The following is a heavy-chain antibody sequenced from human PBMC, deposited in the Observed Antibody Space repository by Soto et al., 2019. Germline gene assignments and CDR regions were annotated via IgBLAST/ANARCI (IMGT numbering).Heavy chain of an antibody. CDR2: IRSKAYGGTT. CDR3: TRGGLTWELLLYAFDI. V-gene: IGHV3-49*03. CDR1: GFTFGDYA. D-gene: IGHD1-26*01. Sequence: GGSLRLSCTASGFTFGDYAMSWFRQAPGKGLEWVGFIRSKAYGGTTEYAASVKGRFTISRDDSKSIAYLQMNSLKTEDTAVYYCTRGGLTWELLLYAFDIWGQGTMVTVSS. J-gene: IGHJ3*02.